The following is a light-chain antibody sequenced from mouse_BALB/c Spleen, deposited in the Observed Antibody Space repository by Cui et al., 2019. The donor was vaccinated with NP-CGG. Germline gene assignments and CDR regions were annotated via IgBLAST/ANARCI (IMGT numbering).Light chain of an antibody. Sequence: QAVVTQESALTTSPGEIVTLTCRSRTGAVTTSNYANWVQEKPDHLFTGLIGGTNNRAPGVPARFSGSLIGDKAALTITGAQTEDEAIYFCTLWYSNHWVFGGGTKLTVL. J-gene: IGLJ1*01. CDR3: TLWYSNHWV. V-gene: IGLV1*01. CDR2: GTN. CDR1: TGAVTTSNY.